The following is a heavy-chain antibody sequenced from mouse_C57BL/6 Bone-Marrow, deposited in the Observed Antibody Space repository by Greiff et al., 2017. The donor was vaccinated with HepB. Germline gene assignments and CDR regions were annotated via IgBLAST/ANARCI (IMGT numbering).Heavy chain of an antibody. Sequence: EVQRVESGPELVKPGASVKISCKASGYTFTDYYMNWVKQSHGKSLEWIGDINPNNGGTSYNQKFKGKATLTVDKSSSTAYMELRSLTSEDSAVYYCARENYGSRRYFDYWGQGTTLTVSS. CDR1: GYTFTDYY. V-gene: IGHV1-26*01. CDR2: INPNNGGT. D-gene: IGHD1-1*01. CDR3: ARENYGSRRYFDY. J-gene: IGHJ2*01.